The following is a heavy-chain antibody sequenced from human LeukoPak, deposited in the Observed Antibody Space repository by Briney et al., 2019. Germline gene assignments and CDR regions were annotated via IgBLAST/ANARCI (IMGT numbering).Heavy chain of an antibody. CDR2: ISYIGTT. Sequence: SETLSLTCAVSDDFFSSHYWTWIRQPPAKGLEWIGYISYIGTTNYNPSLKSRVTISIDTSKNQFSLKLSSVTAADTAVYYCARDLVTVTKGFDIWGQGTMVSASS. J-gene: IGHJ3*02. CDR3: ARDLVTVTKGFDI. CDR1: DDFFSSHY. V-gene: IGHV4-59*11. D-gene: IGHD4-17*01.